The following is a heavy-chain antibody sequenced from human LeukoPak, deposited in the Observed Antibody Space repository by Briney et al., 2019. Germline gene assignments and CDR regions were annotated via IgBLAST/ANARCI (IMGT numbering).Heavy chain of an antibody. J-gene: IGHJ3*01. Sequence: PSETLSLTCTVSGGSFSSGSYHWSWIRQPPGKGLEWIGYIYYTGSTNYNPSLKSRVTISVDTSKNQFSLKLSSVTAADTAVYYCVRVPGGGTAANWGQGTMVTVSS. CDR3: VRVPGGGTAAN. D-gene: IGHD1-7*01. CDR1: GGSFSSGSYH. V-gene: IGHV4-61*01. CDR2: IYYTGST.